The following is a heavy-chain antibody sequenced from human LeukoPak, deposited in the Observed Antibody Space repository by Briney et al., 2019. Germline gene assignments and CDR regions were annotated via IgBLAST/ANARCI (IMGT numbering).Heavy chain of an antibody. CDR1: GFTFDDYA. CDR2: ISWNSGSI. D-gene: IGHD6-13*01. J-gene: IGHJ5*02. CDR3: ALAAAGTWFDP. V-gene: IGHV3-9*01. Sequence: QPGGSLRLSCAASGFTFDDYAMHWARQAPGKGLEWVSGISWNSGSIGYADSVKGRFTISRDNAKNSLYLQMNSLRAEDTALYYCALAAAGTWFDPWGQGTLVTVSS.